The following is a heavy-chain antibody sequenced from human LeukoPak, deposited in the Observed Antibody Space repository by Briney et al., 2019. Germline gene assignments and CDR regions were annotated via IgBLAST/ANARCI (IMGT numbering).Heavy chain of an antibody. D-gene: IGHD2-15*01. V-gene: IGHV3-49*04. CDR1: A. Sequence: AXSWVRQAPGKGLXGGGFIRSKAYGGTTEYAASGKGRFTIAXXNRKKCMYMQINSLKAKDTSLCXXXRGWFRAYHDYWGRGTLVTVSS. J-gene: IGHJ4*02. CDR2: IRSKAYGGTT. CDR3: XRGWFRAYHDY.